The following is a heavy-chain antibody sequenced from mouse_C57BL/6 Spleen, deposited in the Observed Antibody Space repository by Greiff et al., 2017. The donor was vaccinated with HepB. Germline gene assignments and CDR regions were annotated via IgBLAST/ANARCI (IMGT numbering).Heavy chain of an antibody. D-gene: IGHD5-1*01. J-gene: IGHJ2*01. V-gene: IGHV1-15*01. Sequence: VQLQQSGAELVRPGASVTLSCKASGYTFTDYEMHWVKQTPVHGLEWIGAIDPETGGTAYNQKFKGKAILTADKSSSTAYMELRSLTSEDSAVYHCTRRGGGFLTFLDYWGQGTTLTVSS. CDR2: IDPETGGT. CDR3: TRRGGGFLTFLDY. CDR1: GYTFTDYE.